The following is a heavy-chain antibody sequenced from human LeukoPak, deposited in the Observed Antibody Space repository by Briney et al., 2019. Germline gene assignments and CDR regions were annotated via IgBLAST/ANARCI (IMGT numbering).Heavy chain of an antibody. CDR1: GFAFSDYE. CDR2: ISSSGSII. CDR3: ARTMWGFDY. Sequence: EGSLRLSCASSGFAFSDYEMNWVRQAPGKGLEWVSYISSSGSIIYYADSVKGRSTISRDNAKRSPFLQMNSLRVEDTAVYYCARTMWGFDYWGQGTLVTVSS. V-gene: IGHV3-48*03. D-gene: IGHD7-27*01. J-gene: IGHJ4*02.